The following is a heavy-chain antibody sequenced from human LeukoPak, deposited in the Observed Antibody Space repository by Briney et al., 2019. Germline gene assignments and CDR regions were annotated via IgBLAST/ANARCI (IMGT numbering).Heavy chain of an antibody. J-gene: IGHJ4*02. CDR3: AAKYCSGGSCYYDFDY. CDR1: GGSISSSSYY. V-gene: IGHV4-39*07. Sequence: PSETLSLTCTVSGGSISSSSYYWGWIRQPPGKGLEWIGEINHSGSTNYNPSLKSRVTISVDTSKNQFSLKLSSVTAADTAVYYCAAKYCSGGSCYYDFDYWGQGTLVTVSS. CDR2: INHSGST. D-gene: IGHD2-15*01.